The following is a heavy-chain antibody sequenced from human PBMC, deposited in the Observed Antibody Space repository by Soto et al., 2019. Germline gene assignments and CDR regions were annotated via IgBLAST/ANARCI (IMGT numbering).Heavy chain of an antibody. D-gene: IGHD2-15*01. V-gene: IGHV3-66*01. Sequence: EVQLVESGGALVQPGGSLRLSCAASGFTVSSNSMNWVRQPPGKGLEWVSVIYTGGLTSYADSVKGRFIISRDSSKNTLYLQMNSLRIEDTAVYYCARTIGGASSLYFDYWGQGTLVSVSS. CDR2: IYTGGLT. J-gene: IGHJ4*02. CDR1: GFTVSSNS. CDR3: ARTIGGASSLYFDY.